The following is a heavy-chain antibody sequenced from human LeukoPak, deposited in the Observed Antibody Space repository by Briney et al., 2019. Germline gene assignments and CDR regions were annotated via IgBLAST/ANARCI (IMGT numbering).Heavy chain of an antibody. J-gene: IGHJ4*02. CDR3: AKDRGGYYDSSGYFPGDY. Sequence: PGGALRLSCAGSGFTFSNYAMSWVRQAPGKGLEWVSAISGSGGSTYYADSVKGRFTISRDNSKNTLYLQMNSLRAEDTAVYYCAKDRGGYYDSSGYFPGDYWGQGTLVTVSS. V-gene: IGHV3-23*01. CDR1: GFTFSNYA. D-gene: IGHD3-22*01. CDR2: ISGSGGST.